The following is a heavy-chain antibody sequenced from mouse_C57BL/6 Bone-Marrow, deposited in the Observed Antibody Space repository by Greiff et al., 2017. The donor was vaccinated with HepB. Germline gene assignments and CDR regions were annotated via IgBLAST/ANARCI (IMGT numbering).Heavy chain of an antibody. Sequence: QVQLQQPGAELVMPGASVKLSCKASGYTFTSYWMHWVKQRPGQGLEWIGEIDPSDSYTNYNQKFKGKSTLTVDKSSRTAYMQRSSLTSEDSAVYYCARWAAQATVRAMDYWGQGTSVTVSS. CDR2: IDPSDSYT. V-gene: IGHV1-69*01. CDR1: GYTFTSYW. D-gene: IGHD3-2*02. J-gene: IGHJ4*01. CDR3: ARWAAQATVRAMDY.